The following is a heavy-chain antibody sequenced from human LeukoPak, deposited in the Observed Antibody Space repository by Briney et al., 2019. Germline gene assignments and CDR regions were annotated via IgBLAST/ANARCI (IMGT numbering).Heavy chain of an antibody. CDR1: GFTFSNYW. J-gene: IGHJ4*02. V-gene: IGHV3-7*05. CDR3: ARDLLGHGSAA. CDR2: IKRDGSEK. D-gene: IGHD2-15*01. Sequence: GGSLRFSCAASGFTFSNYWMTWVRQAPGKGLEWVATIKRDGSEKNYVDSVKGRFIISRDNTKSSLFLQMNSLRTDDTAFYYCARDLLGHGSAAWGQGTLVTVSS.